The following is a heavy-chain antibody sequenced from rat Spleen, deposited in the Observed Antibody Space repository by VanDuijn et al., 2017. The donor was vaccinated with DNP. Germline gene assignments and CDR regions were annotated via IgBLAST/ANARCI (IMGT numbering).Heavy chain of an antibody. CDR1: GFTFSDYY. Sequence: EVQLVGSGGGLVQPGRSLKVSCAGSGFTFSDYYMAWVRQAPTKGLEWVATISYDGSSTSYRDSVKGRFTISRDNAKSTLYLQMDSLRSEDTATYYCARTDGWGQGVMVTVSS. J-gene: IGHJ2*01. CDR2: ISYDGSST. V-gene: IGHV5-7*01. D-gene: IGHD1-11*01. CDR3: ARTDG.